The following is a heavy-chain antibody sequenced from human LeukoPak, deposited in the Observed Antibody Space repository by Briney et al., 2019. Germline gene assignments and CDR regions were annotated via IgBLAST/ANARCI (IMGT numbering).Heavy chain of an antibody. D-gene: IGHD3-22*01. Sequence: RPSETLSHTCTVSGGSIGWDYWSWIRQSAGKGLGWIGRIYISGSTNYNPSFRSRVTMSVDTSKNQFSLNVTSVTAADTAVYYCAREEYFQDSNGYSYYFHSWGQG. J-gene: IGHJ4*02. CDR1: GGSIGWDY. CDR3: AREEYFQDSNGYSYYFHS. CDR2: IYISGST. V-gene: IGHV4-4*07.